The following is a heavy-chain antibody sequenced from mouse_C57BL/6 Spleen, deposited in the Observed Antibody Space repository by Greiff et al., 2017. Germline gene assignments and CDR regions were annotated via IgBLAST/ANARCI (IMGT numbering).Heavy chain of an antibody. Sequence: VKVEESGPGLVQPSQSLSITCTVSGFSLTSYGVHWVRQSPGKGLEWLGVIWRGGSTDYNAAFMSRLSITKDNSKSQVFFKMNSLQADDTAIYYCAKNREYDGYYGFMHYWCQGTSVTVSS. CDR2: IWRGGST. CDR3: AKNREYDGYYGFMHY. J-gene: IGHJ4*01. CDR1: GFSLTSYG. V-gene: IGHV2-5*01. D-gene: IGHD2-3*01.